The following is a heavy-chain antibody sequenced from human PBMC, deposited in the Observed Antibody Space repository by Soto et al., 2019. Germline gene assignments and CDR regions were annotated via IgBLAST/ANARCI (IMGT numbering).Heavy chain of an antibody. Sequence: PGGSLRLSCAASGFTVSSNYMSWVRQAPGKGLEWVSVIYSGGSTYYADSEKGRFTISRDNSKNTLYLQMNSLRAEDTAVYYCARVDPGYYFDYWGQGTLVTVSS. V-gene: IGHV3-66*01. CDR3: ARVDPGYYFDY. J-gene: IGHJ4*02. CDR2: IYSGGST. D-gene: IGHD3-10*01. CDR1: GFTVSSNY.